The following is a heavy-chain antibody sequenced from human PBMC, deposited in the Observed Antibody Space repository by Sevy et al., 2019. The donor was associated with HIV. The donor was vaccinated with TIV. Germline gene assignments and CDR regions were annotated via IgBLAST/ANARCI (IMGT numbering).Heavy chain of an antibody. CDR2: INTNTGNP. CDR1: GYTFTKYG. CDR3: ARGIGQQLTVIFHY. J-gene: IGHJ4*02. Sequence: GESLKISCKASGYTFTKYGMNWVRQAPGQGPEWMGWINTNTGNPTYDQGFTGRFVFSLDTSVSTAHLLISSLKTDDTAVYYCARGIGQQLTVIFHYWGQGTPVTVSS. D-gene: IGHD6-13*01. V-gene: IGHV7-4-1*02.